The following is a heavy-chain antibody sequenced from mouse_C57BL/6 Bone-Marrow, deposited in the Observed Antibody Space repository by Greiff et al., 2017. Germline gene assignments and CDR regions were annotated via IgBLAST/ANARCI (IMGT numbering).Heavy chain of an antibody. CDR2: IYPRDGST. D-gene: IGHD1-1*01. J-gene: IGHJ1*03. Sequence: QVQLQQSGPELVKPGASVKLSCKASGYTFTSYDINWVKQRPGQGLEWIGWIYPRDGSTKYNEKFKGKATLTVDTSSSTAYMELHSLTSEDSAVYLCARDYGSSYWYFDVWGTGTTVTVSS. CDR1: GYTFTSYD. CDR3: ARDYGSSYWYFDV. V-gene: IGHV1-85*01.